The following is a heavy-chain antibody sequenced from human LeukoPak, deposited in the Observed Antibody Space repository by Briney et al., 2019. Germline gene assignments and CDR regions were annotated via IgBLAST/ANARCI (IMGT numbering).Heavy chain of an antibody. Sequence: ASVKVSCKASGYTFTGYYMHWVRQAPGQGLEWMGIINPSGGSTSYAQKFQGRVTMTRDTSTSTVYMELSSLRSEDTAVYCCARGGIAVAGTGPSPYYFDYWGQGTLVTVSS. CDR1: GYTFTGYY. V-gene: IGHV1-46*01. D-gene: IGHD6-19*01. CDR3: ARGGIAVAGTGPSPYYFDY. J-gene: IGHJ4*02. CDR2: INPSGGST.